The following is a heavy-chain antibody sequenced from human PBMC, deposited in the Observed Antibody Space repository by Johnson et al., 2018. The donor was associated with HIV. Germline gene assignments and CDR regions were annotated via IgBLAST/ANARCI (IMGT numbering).Heavy chain of an antibody. Sequence: VQLVESGGGLVQPGGSLRLSCAASGFTFSSYAMSWVRQAPGKGLEWVSAISGSGGSTYYADSVKGRFTISRDNSKNTLYLQMNSLRAEDTAVYYCATEGEGYSSSWYDAFDIWGQGTMVTVSS. V-gene: IGHV3-23*04. CDR2: ISGSGGST. D-gene: IGHD6-13*01. CDR3: ATEGEGYSSSWYDAFDI. CDR1: GFTFSSYA. J-gene: IGHJ3*02.